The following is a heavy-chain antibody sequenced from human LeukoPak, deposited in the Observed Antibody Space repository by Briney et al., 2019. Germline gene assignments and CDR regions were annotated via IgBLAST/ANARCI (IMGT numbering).Heavy chain of an antibody. CDR3: TRGYNTYVALFPY. J-gene: IGHJ4*02. Sequence: PGGSLRLSCTGSGSTFGDYAMKWVRQAPGRGLEWVALIRGKGFGGTTEYAASEKGRFTISRDDSKSIAYLQMNSLTTEDTAVYYCTRGYNTYVALFPYWGQRTLVTVSS. CDR2: IRGKGFGGTT. V-gene: IGHV3-49*04. D-gene: IGHD3-3*01. CDR1: GSTFGDYA.